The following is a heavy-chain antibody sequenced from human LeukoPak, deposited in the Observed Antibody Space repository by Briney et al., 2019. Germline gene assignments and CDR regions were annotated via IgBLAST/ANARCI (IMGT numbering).Heavy chain of an antibody. J-gene: IGHJ4*02. CDR3: ARDSAVAAPEPLDY. Sequence: GGSLRLSCAASGFTFSSYSMNWVRQAPAKGLEWVSSISSSSSYIYYADSVKGRFTISRDNAKNSLYLQMNSLRAEDTAVYYCARDSAVAAPEPLDYWGQGTLVTVSS. D-gene: IGHD6-19*01. CDR1: GFTFSSYS. V-gene: IGHV3-21*01. CDR2: ISSSSSYI.